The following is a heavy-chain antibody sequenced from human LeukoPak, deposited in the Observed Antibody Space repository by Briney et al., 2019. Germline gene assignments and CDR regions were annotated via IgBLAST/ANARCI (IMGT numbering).Heavy chain of an antibody. CDR3: AKGGYSYEKDYYYYYMDV. Sequence: GGSLRLSCAASGFTFDDYTMHWVRQAPGKGLEWVSLISWDGGSTYYADSVKGRFTTSRDNSKNSLYLQMNSLRTEDTALYYCAKGGYSYEKDYYYYYMDVWGKGTTVTVSS. CDR2: ISWDGGST. D-gene: IGHD5-18*01. V-gene: IGHV3-43*01. CDR1: GFTFDDYT. J-gene: IGHJ6*03.